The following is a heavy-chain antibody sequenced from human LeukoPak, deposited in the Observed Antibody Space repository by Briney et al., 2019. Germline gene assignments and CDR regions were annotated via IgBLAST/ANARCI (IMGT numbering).Heavy chain of an antibody. V-gene: IGHV3-30-3*01. CDR1: GFTFSSYA. CDR2: ISYDGSNK. J-gene: IGHJ5*02. D-gene: IGHD3-3*01. Sequence: GGSLRLSCAASGFTFSSYAMHWVRQAPGKGLEWVAVISYDGSNKYYADSVKGRFTISRDNSKNTLYLQMNSLRAEDTAVYYCARDSPSYYDFWSGYEGRGYNWLDPWGQGTLVTVSS. CDR3: ARDSPSYYDFWSGYEGRGYNWLDP.